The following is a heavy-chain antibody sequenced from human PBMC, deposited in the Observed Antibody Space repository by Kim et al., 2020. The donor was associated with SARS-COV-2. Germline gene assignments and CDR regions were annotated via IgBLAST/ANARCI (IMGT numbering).Heavy chain of an antibody. CDR2: INHSGST. J-gene: IGHJ6*03. V-gene: IGHV4-34*01. D-gene: IGHD6-19*01. CDR3: ARGTRQWLVRGRFYYYFY. Sequence: SETLSLTCAVYGGSFSGYYWSWIRQPPGKGLEWIGEINHSGSTNYNPSLKSRVTISVDTSKNQFSLKLSSVTAADTAVYYCARGTRQWLVRGRFYYYFY. CDR1: GGSFSGYY.